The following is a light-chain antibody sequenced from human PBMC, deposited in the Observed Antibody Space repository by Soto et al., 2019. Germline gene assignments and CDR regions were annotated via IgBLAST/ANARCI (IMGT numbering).Light chain of an antibody. V-gene: IGLV2-23*02. J-gene: IGLJ1*01. Sequence: QSALTQPASVSGSPGQSITISCTGTSSDVGSYNLVSWYQQHPGKAPKVMIYEVSKRPSGVSNRVSGSKSGNTASLTISGLQAEDEADYYCCSYGGSYVFGTGTKLTVL. CDR3: CSYGGSYV. CDR2: EVS. CDR1: SSDVGSYNL.